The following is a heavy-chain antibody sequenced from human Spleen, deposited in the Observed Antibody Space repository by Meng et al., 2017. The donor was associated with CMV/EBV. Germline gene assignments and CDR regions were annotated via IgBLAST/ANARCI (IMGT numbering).Heavy chain of an antibody. V-gene: IGHV1-69*11. CDR3: TGAGVVYRAASYCDF. J-gene: IGHJ4*02. CDR1: GGTYRRRA. Sequence: AGGTYRRRAVSWVRREGGEGLEWMRSIIDGVDTANAAQKIESSITITADETTRTVYKEMNRLGSEDAAIYCCTGAGVVYRAASYCDFWGLGTLVTVSS. D-gene: IGHD3-3*01. CDR2: IIDGVDTA.